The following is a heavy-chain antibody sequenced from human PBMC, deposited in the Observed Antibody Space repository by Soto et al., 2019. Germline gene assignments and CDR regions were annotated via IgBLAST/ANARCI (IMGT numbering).Heavy chain of an antibody. CDR2: IYSGGST. CDR1: GFTVSSNY. CDR3: ARGRMAKILPGDNTFDI. J-gene: IGHJ3*02. V-gene: IGHV3-53*01. D-gene: IGHD7-27*01. Sequence: GGSLRLSCAASGFTVSSNYMSWVRQAPGKGLEWVSVIYSGGSTYYADSVKGRFTISRDNSKNTLYLQMNSLRAEDTAVYYCARGRMAKILPGDNTFDIWGQGTMVTV.